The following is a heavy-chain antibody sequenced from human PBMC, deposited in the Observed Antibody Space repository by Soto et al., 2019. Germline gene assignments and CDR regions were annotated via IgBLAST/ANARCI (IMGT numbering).Heavy chain of an antibody. D-gene: IGHD6-6*01. V-gene: IGHV4-39*01. CDR2: IYYSGST. J-gene: IGHJ3*02. CDR3: ARPTHPDGSIAHDAFDI. Sequence: SETLSLTCTVSGGSISSSSYYWGWIRQPPGKGLEWIGSIYYSGSTYYNPSLKSRVTISVDTSKNQFSLKLSSVTAADTAVYYCARPTHPDGSIAHDAFDIWGQGTMVTVSS. CDR1: GGSISSSSYY.